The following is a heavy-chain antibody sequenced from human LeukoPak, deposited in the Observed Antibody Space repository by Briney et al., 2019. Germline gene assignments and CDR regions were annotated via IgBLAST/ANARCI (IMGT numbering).Heavy chain of an antibody. D-gene: IGHD3-22*01. J-gene: IGHJ5*02. V-gene: IGHV3-15*01. CDR2: IKSNTDGGTT. CDR3: TTSITMIVP. CDR1: GFTFSSYA. Sequence: PGGSLRLSCAASGFTFSSYAMSWVRQAPGKGLEWVGRIKSNTDGGTTDYAAPVKGRFTISRDDSKNTLYLQMNSLKTEGTAVYYCTTSITMIVPWGQGTLVTVSS.